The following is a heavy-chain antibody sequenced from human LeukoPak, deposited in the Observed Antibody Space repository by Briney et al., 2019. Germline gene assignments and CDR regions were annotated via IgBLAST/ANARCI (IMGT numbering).Heavy chain of an antibody. D-gene: IGHD3-22*01. CDR1: GFTFSTYW. CDR2: INSDGSDT. Sequence: GGSLRLSCAASGFTFSTYWMHWVREGPGKGLVWVSRINSDGSDTDYAESVKGRFTISRDNAKNTLYLQMNSLRAEDTAVYYCARDRNCYGSRGYYGIDYWGQGTLVTVSS. V-gene: IGHV3-74*01. J-gene: IGHJ4*02. CDR3: ARDRNCYGSRGYYGIDY.